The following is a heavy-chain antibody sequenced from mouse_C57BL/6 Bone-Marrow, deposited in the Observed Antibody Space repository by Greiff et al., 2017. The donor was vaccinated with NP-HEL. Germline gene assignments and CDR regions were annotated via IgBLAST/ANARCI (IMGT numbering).Heavy chain of an antibody. D-gene: IGHD2-5*01. CDR2: IYPGSGNT. V-gene: IGHV1-76*01. CDR1: GYTFTDYY. J-gene: IGHJ3*01. Sequence: VKLVESGAELVRPGASVKLSCKASGYTFTDYYINWVKQRPGQGLEWIARIYPGSGNTYYNEKFKGKATLTAEKSSSTAYMQLSSLTSEDSAVYFCAGNSNPAWFAYWGQGTLVTVSA. CDR3: AGNSNPAWFAY.